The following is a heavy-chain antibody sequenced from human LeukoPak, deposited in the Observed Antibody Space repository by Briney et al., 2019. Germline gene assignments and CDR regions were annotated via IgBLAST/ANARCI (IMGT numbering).Heavy chain of an antibody. CDR3: ARVTTEYYYYMDV. J-gene: IGHJ6*03. D-gene: IGHD4-17*01. V-gene: IGHV4-38-2*02. CDR1: GYSISGGYY. CDR2: IYHSGST. Sequence: SETLSLTCTVSGYSISGGYYWGWIRQPPGKGLEWIGSIYHSGSTYYNPSLKSRVTISVDTSKNQFSLKLSSVTAADTAVYYCARVTTEYYYYMDVWGKGTTVTVSS.